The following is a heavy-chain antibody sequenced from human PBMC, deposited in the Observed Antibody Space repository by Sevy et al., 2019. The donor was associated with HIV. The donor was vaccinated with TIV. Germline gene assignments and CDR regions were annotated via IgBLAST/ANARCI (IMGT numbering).Heavy chain of an antibody. Sequence: GGSLRLSCAASGFTFSGSDIHWVRQPSGKGLEWVGRIRSKAKNYATAYVASVKGRFTISRDDSKNTAYLQMNSLKTEDTAVYFCTPAGYGFDYWGQGTLVTVSS. CDR2: IRSKAKNYAT. D-gene: IGHD5-18*01. J-gene: IGHJ4*02. V-gene: IGHV3-73*01. CDR1: GFTFSGSD. CDR3: TPAGYGFDY.